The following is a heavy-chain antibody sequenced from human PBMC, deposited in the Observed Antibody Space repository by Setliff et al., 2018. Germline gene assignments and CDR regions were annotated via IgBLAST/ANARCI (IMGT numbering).Heavy chain of an antibody. Sequence: GESLKISCAASGFSFNDAWMNWVRQAPGKGLEWVGHIRSKTDGGATSYAAPVQGRFTISRDDSTNTLYLHMNSLTTEDTGVYYCTTGTNYFGSGSTSHLFYMDVWGQGTTVTVS. CDR3: TTGTNYFGSGSTSHLFYMDV. V-gene: IGHV3-15*01. J-gene: IGHJ6*03. CDR1: GFSFNDAW. CDR2: IRSKTDGGAT. D-gene: IGHD3-10*01.